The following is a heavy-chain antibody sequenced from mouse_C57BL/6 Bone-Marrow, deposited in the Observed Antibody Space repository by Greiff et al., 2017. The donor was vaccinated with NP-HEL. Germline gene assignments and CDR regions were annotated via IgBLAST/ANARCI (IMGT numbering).Heavy chain of an antibody. J-gene: IGHJ3*01. V-gene: IGHV2-5*01. Sequence: VQLQQSGPGLVQPSQSLSITCTVSGFSLTSYGVHWVRQSPGKGLEWLGVIWRGGSTDYNAAFMSRLSITKDNSKSQVFFKMNSLQADDTAIYYCAKTRGYGNYWFAYWGQGTLVTVSA. D-gene: IGHD2-1*01. CDR3: AKTRGYGNYWFAY. CDR2: IWRGGST. CDR1: GFSLTSYG.